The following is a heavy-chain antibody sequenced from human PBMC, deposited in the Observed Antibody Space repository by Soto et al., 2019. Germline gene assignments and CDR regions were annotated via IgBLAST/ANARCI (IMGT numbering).Heavy chain of an antibody. D-gene: IGHD6-13*01. CDR1: GFTFSSYA. Sequence: GGSLRLSCAASGFTFSSYAMSWVRQAPGKGLEWVSGITGSGGSTYYADSVKGRFTISRDNSKNTLYRRMNSLRAEDTAVYYCAKIPTSSWCFDYWGQGTLVTVSS. CDR3: AKIPTSSWCFDY. J-gene: IGHJ4*02. V-gene: IGHV3-23*01. CDR2: ITGSGGST.